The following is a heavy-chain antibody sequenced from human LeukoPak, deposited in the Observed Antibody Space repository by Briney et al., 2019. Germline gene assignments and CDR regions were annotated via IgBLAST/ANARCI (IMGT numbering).Heavy chain of an antibody. CDR1: GGSISSSSYY. V-gene: IGHV4-39*01. D-gene: IGHD3-3*01. CDR3: ARGPNLRLITIFGVVKIAAFDI. Sequence: SETLSLTCTVSGGSISSSSYYWGWLRQPPGKGLEWIGSIYYSGSTYYNPSLKSRVTISVDTSKNQFSLKLSSVTAADTAVYYCARGPNLRLITIFGVVKIAAFDIWGQGTMVTVSS. CDR2: IYYSGST. J-gene: IGHJ3*02.